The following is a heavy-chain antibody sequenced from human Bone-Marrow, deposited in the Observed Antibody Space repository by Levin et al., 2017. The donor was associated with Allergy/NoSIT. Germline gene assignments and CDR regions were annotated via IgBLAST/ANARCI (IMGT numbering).Heavy chain of an antibody. Sequence: GGSLRLSCVVSGRTFSRFVLHWVRQAPGKGLEWVAVISHDERSIIYADSVKGRFTISKDNSKNTLYLHMNSLKDEDTAVYYCATAGPTSGYADAFEFWGQGTAVTVSS. V-gene: IGHV3-30*04. J-gene: IGHJ3*01. CDR2: ISHDERSI. D-gene: IGHD3-22*01. CDR1: GRTFSRFV. CDR3: ATAGPTSGYADAFEF.